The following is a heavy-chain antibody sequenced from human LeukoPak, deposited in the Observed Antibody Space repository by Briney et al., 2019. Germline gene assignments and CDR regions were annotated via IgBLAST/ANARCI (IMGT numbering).Heavy chain of an antibody. CDR1: GFTFSSYS. Sequence: PGGSLRLSCAVSGFTFSSYSMNGVRQAPGKGLEWVSYISSSGNTIDYADSVKGRFTISRDNAKNSLYLQMVSLRAEDTDVYYCARLRGYSYGYGDYWGQGTLVTVSS. CDR2: ISSSGNTI. D-gene: IGHD5-18*01. J-gene: IGHJ4*02. CDR3: ARLRGYSYGYGDY. V-gene: IGHV3-48*04.